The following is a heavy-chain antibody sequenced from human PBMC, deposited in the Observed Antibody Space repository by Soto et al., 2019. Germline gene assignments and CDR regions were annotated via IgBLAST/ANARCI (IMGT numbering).Heavy chain of an antibody. CDR2: INPKFGDT. J-gene: IGHJ6*02. Sequence: QVQLVQSGAEVKEPGDSVRVSCEASGYTFTAYYIHWVRQAPGQGLEWMGWINPKFGDTTYAQDFQGRVSMTRDMSISTVYMELSRLNSDDKAIYYCARNMDYYYGRGSGNGHGVWGQGTTVTVFS. V-gene: IGHV1-2*02. D-gene: IGHD3-10*02. CDR3: ARNMDYYYGRGSGNGHGV. CDR1: GYTFTAYY.